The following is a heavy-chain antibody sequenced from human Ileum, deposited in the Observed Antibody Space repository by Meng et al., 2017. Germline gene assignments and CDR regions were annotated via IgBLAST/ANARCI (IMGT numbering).Heavy chain of an antibody. V-gene: IGHV4-34*01. Sequence: GSLRLSCGVYGGSLSGYYWSWIRQPPGKGLEWIGEINQSGSTIYNPSLKSRVTISVDTSKNQFSLRLTSVTAADSAAYYCARVKYYLDSTGYFGKYYFDSWGKGTLVTVSS. D-gene: IGHD3-22*01. CDR3: ARVKYYLDSTGYFGKYYFDS. J-gene: IGHJ4*02. CDR1: GGSLSGYY. CDR2: INQSGST.